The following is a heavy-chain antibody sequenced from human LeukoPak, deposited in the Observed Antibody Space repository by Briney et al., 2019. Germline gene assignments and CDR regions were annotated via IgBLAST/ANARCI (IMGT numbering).Heavy chain of an antibody. Sequence: KPSETLSLTCTVSGGSISSHYWSWIRQPPGKGLEWIGFVYYSGTTNYNPSLRGRVTMSVDTSRNHFSLKLTSVTAADTALYYCARLLDNDSSGSPDTFDMWGQGTMVTISS. CDR2: VYYSGTT. V-gene: IGHV4-59*11. D-gene: IGHD3-22*01. CDR1: GGSISSHY. J-gene: IGHJ3*02. CDR3: ARLLDNDSSGSPDTFDM.